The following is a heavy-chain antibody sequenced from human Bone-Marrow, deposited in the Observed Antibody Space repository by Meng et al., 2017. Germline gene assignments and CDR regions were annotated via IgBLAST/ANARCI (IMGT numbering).Heavy chain of an antibody. J-gene: IGHJ4*02. CDR1: GGSISSYY. CDR2: IYTSGST. D-gene: IGHD4-17*01. V-gene: IGHV4-4*07. CDR3: ARGPIYGDYEC. Sequence: GSLRLSCIVSGGSISSYYWSWIRQPAGKGVEWIGRIYTSGSTNYNPSLKSRVTMSVDTSKNQFSLKLSSVTAADTAVYYCARGPIYGDYECWGQGTLVTVSS.